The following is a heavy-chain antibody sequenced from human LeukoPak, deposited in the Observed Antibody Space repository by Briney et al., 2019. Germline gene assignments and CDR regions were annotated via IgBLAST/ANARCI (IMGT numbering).Heavy chain of an antibody. Sequence: GASVKVSCKASGYTFTSYYMHWVRQAPGQGLEWMGIIDPSGGSTSYAQKFQGRVTMTRDTSTSTVYMELSSLRSEDTAVYYCASGRAWDAFDIWGQGTMVTVSS. J-gene: IGHJ3*02. CDR3: ASGRAWDAFDI. CDR2: IDPSGGST. V-gene: IGHV1-46*01. CDR1: GYTFTSYY. D-gene: IGHD2-15*01.